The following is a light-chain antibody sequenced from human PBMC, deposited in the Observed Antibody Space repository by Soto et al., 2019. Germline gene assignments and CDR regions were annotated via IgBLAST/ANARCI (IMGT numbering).Light chain of an antibody. Sequence: DIQMTQSPYSVSASVGGRVTITCLASQSISSYLNWYQQRPGKAPKVLIYGASTLQSGVPSRFSGSGSGTEFTLTISSLQPEDFATYYCQQGYSISWTFGQGTKVDIK. V-gene: IGKV1-39*01. CDR2: GAS. J-gene: IGKJ1*01. CDR3: QQGYSISWT. CDR1: QSISSY.